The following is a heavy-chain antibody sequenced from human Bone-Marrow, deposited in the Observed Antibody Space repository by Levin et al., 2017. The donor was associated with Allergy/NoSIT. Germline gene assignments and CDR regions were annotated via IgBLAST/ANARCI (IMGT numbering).Heavy chain of an antibody. CDR1: GYNFRSYG. CDR2: IYVYNGNT. J-gene: IGHJ4*02. V-gene: IGHV1-18*01. D-gene: IGHD3-16*02. Sequence: ASVKVSCKTSGYNFRSYGISWVRQAPGQGLEWMGLIYVYNGNTNYAQRLQGRVTMTADTSTSTAYMELRSLRSDDTAVYFCARVFYSYGLEYWGQGTQITVSS. CDR3: ARVFYSYGLEY.